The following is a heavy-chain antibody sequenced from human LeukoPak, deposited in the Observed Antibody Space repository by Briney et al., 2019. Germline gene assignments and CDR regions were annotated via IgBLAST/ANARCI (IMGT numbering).Heavy chain of an antibody. D-gene: IGHD3-10*01. CDR1: GFTFGSIA. J-gene: IGHJ4*02. Sequence: AGSLRLSCAASGFTFGSIAMGWVRQAPGKWLGWVSAISGSGGSTYYADSVKGRFTISRDNSKNTLYLQMNSLRAEDTAVYYCAKDVSTMVRGVIITCWGQGTLVTVSS. V-gene: IGHV3-23*01. CDR2: ISGSGGST. CDR3: AKDVSTMVRGVIITC.